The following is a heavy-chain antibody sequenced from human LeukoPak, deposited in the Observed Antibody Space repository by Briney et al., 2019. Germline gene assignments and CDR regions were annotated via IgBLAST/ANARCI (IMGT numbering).Heavy chain of an antibody. CDR3: ARDVNGDYGGWFDP. D-gene: IGHD4-17*01. Sequence: GRSLRLPCAASGFTFSSYAMHWVRQAPGKGLEWVAVISYDGSNKYYADSVKGRFTISRDNSKNTLYLQMNSLRAEDTAVYYCARDVNGDYGGWFDPWGQGTLVTVSS. CDR1: GFTFSSYA. J-gene: IGHJ5*02. V-gene: IGHV3-30-3*01. CDR2: ISYDGSNK.